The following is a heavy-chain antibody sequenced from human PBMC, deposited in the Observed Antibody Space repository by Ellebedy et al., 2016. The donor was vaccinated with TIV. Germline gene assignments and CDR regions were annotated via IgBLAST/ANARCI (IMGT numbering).Heavy chain of an antibody. CDR3: ARHRDTALSF. D-gene: IGHD5-18*01. J-gene: IGHJ4*02. CDR2: INPSASST. V-gene: IGHV1-46*01. CDR1: GYTFTNYY. Sequence: AASVKVSCKASGYTFTNYYMHWARQAPGQGLEWMGIINPSASSTSYAQKFQDRVIMTWDTSTSTVYLELSSLRSEDTAIYYCARHRDTALSFWGQGTLVTVSS.